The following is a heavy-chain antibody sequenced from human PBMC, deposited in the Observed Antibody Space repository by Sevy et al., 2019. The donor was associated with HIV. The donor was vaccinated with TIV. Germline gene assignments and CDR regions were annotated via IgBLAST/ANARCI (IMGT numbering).Heavy chain of an antibody. J-gene: IGHJ3*02. CDR1: GFTFSSYW. Sequence: GGSLRLSCAASGFTFSSYWMSWVRQAPGKGLEWVANIKQDGSEKYYVDSVKGRFTISRDNAKNSLYLQMNSLRAEETAVYYCARALYYDILTGYYGAFDIWGQGTMVTVSS. CDR3: ARALYYDILTGYYGAFDI. D-gene: IGHD3-9*01. CDR2: IKQDGSEK. V-gene: IGHV3-7*03.